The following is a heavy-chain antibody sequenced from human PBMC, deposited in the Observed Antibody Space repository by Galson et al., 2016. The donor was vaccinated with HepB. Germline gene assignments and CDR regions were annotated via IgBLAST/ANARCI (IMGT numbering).Heavy chain of an antibody. CDR1: GSTFRSYG. V-gene: IGHV3-30*18. J-gene: IGHJ6*02. D-gene: IGHD3-3*01. CDR3: AKDHYDFWSGQRNYFGMDV. Sequence: SLRLSCAASGSTFRSYGIHWVRQAPGKGLEWVALISYDGSNNYYADSVRGRFTISRDNSKNTLYLQMNSLRAEDTAIYFCAKDHYDFWSGQRNYFGMDVWGQGTTVTVSS. CDR2: ISYDGSNN.